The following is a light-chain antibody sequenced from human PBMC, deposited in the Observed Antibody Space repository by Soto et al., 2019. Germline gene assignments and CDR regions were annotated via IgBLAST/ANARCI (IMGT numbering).Light chain of an antibody. CDR3: LLSYNAARV. Sequence: QAVVTQEPSLTVSPGGTVTLTCGSSTGAVTSNHHPYWFQQKAGQAPRTLIYDTSNKHSWTPARFSGSLLGDKAALTLSGXXXXXEAQYYCLLSYNAARVFGGGTKLTVL. J-gene: IGLJ2*01. CDR2: DTS. CDR1: TGAVTSNHH. V-gene: IGLV7-46*01.